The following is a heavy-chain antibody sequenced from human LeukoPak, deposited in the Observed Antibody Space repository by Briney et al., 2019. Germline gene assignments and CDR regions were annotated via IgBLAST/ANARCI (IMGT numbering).Heavy chain of an antibody. V-gene: IGHV4-38-2*02. CDR3: ATMGSHWYFDL. CDR1: GYSISSGYY. CDR2: IHHSGNT. J-gene: IGHJ2*01. D-gene: IGHD3-10*01. Sequence: SETLSLTCTVSGYSISSGYYWGWIRQPPGKGLEWIGSIHHSGNTYYNPSLKSRVTISVDTSKNQFSLKLSSVTAADTAVYYCATMGSHWYFDLWGRGTLVTVSS.